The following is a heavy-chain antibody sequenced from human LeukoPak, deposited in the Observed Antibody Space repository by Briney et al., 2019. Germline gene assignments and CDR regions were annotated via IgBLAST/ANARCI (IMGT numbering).Heavy chain of an antibody. V-gene: IGHV3-15*01. CDR1: GFTFSNPW. J-gene: IGHJ4*02. CDR3: TTGTY. Sequence: PGGSLRLPCAASGFTFSNPWMSWVRQAPGKGLEWVGRIRSKTDGGTADYAAPVKDRIIISRDDSKNTMYLQMNSLKTEDTALYYCTTGTYWGQGNLVTVSS. CDR2: IRSKTDGGTA.